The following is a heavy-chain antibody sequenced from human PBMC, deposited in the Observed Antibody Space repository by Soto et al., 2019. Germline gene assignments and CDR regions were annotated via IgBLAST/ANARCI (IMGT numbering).Heavy chain of an antibody. Sequence: QVQLQESGPGLVKPSQTLSLTCTVSGSSISSGDYYWSWIRQPPGKGLEWIGYLYYSGSTYYNPSRRSRVTISVDTSKNQFSLKLSSVTAADTAVYYCAREGFGVVPTFDYWGQGTLVTVSS. CDR1: GSSISSGDYY. D-gene: IGHD3-3*01. J-gene: IGHJ4*02. CDR2: LYYSGST. V-gene: IGHV4-30-4*01. CDR3: AREGFGVVPTFDY.